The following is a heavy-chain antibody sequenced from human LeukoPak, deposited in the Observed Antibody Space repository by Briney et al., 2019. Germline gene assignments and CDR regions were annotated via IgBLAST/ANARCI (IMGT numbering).Heavy chain of an antibody. CDR1: GFTFSSYA. CDR3: AKALYYDRGTRDY. V-gene: IGHV3-23*01. J-gene: IGHJ4*02. Sequence: PGGSLRLSCAASGFTFSSYAMTWVRQAPGKGLNGVSTISGSGGSTYYADSVKGRFTISRDNSKNTLYLQMNSLRAEDTAVYYCAKALYYDRGTRDYWGQGTLVTVSS. CDR2: ISGSGGST. D-gene: IGHD3-22*01.